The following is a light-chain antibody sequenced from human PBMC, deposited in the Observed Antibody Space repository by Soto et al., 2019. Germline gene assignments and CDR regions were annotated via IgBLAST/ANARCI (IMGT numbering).Light chain of an antibody. CDR3: SLYAGSNNFRV. V-gene: IGLV2-8*01. CDR2: EVS. J-gene: IGLJ1*01. Sequence: QSVLTQPPSASGSPGQSVTISCTGTSSDVGGYNYVSWYQQHPGKAPKLMIYEVSKRPSGVPDRFSGSKSGNTASLTVSGLQAEDEADYYCSLYAGSNNFRVFGTGTKLTVL. CDR1: SSDVGGYNY.